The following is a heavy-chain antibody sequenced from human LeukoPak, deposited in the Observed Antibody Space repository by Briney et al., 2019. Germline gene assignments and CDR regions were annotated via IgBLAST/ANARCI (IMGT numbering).Heavy chain of an antibody. V-gene: IGHV3-7*01. CDR2: IKQDGSEK. Sequence: PGGSLRLSCAASGFTFSSYWMSWVRQAPGKGLEWVANIKQDGSEKYYVDSVKGRFTISRDNAKNSLYLQMNSLRAEDTAVYYCAREYYDSSGYYLAPLYYYYYYGMDVRGQGTTVTVSS. CDR3: AREYYDSSGYYLAPLYYYYYYGMDV. J-gene: IGHJ6*02. CDR1: GFTFSSYW. D-gene: IGHD3-22*01.